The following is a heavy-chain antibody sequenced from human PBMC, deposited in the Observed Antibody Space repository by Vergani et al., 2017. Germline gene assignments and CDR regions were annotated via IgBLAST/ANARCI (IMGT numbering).Heavy chain of an antibody. J-gene: IGHJ6*02. Sequence: QVHLQESGPGLVKPSETLSLTCSVSNYSIGRDYFWGWIRRSPGKGLEYIASIYHGGMTYYNPSLKSRATISIDTSENVISLRLTSVTAADTALYHCATSYVDTAMEIHYYYYYGMDVWGQGTTVTVSS. D-gene: IGHD5-18*01. CDR3: ATSYVDTAMEIHYYYYYGMDV. CDR1: NYSIGRDYF. V-gene: IGHV4-38-2*02. CDR2: IYHGGMT.